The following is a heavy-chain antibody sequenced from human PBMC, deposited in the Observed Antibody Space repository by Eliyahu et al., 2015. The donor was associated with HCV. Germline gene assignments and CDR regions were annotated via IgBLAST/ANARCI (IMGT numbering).Heavy chain of an antibody. CDR2: INHSGST. CDR3: ARRYCSGGSCYSGGWFDP. D-gene: IGHD2-15*01. J-gene: IGHJ5*02. Sequence: QVQLQQWGAGLLKPSETLSLTCAVYGGSFXGYYWXWIRQPPGKGLEWIGEINHSGSTNYNPSLKSRVTISVDTSKNQFSLKLSSVTAADTAVYYCARRYCSGGSCYSGGWFDPWGQGTLVTVSS. V-gene: IGHV4-34*01. CDR1: GGSFXGYY.